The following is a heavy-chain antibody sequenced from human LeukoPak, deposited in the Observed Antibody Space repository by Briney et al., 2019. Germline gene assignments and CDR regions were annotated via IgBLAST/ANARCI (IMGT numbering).Heavy chain of an antibody. V-gene: IGHV3-11*01. J-gene: IGHJ6*02. Sequence: GGSLGLSCAASGFTFSDYYMSWIRQAPGKGLEWVSYISSSGSSIFYADSVRGRFTISRDNSKNTLYLQMNSLRAEDTALYYCAKGSKGKTYYYGMDVWGHGTTVTVSS. CDR1: GFTFSDYY. CDR2: ISSSGSSI. CDR3: AKGSKGKTYYYGMDV.